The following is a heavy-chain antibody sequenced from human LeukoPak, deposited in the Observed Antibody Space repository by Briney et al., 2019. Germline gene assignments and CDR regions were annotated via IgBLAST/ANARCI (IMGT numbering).Heavy chain of an antibody. D-gene: IGHD6-19*01. CDR2: IYYSGST. CDR3: ARGVWAVAGRYYYYMDV. CDR1: GGSISSSSYY. V-gene: IGHV4-39*07. Sequence: PSETLSLTCTVSGGSISSSSYYWGWIRQPPGTGLEWIGDIYYSGSTSYNPSLKSRVTISVDTSKNQFSLKLSSVTAADTAVYYCARGVWAVAGRYYYYMDVWGKGTTVTVSS. J-gene: IGHJ6*03.